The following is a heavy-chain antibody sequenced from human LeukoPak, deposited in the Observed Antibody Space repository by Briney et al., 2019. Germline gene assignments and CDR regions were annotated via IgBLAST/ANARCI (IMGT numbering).Heavy chain of an antibody. CDR1: GSTFISYY. J-gene: IGHJ4*02. Sequence: GASVRVSCKASGSTFISYYIHWVRQAPGQGLEWMGIINPTGGSTSYEEKLQGRVTMTRDTSTSTVYMDLSDLRSEDTAVYYCARDRPRYCSSTSCYTDFDYWGQGTLVTVSS. CDR3: ARDRPRYCSSTSCYTDFDY. CDR2: INPTGGST. D-gene: IGHD2-2*02. V-gene: IGHV1-46*01.